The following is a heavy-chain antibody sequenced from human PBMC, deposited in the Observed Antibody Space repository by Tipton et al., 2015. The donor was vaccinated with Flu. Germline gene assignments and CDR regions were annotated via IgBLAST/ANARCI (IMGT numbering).Heavy chain of an antibody. V-gene: IGHV3-23*01. CDR2: ISGNGGSP. CDR3: AKGASIGQPHDAFDV. J-gene: IGHJ3*01. CDR1: GFTFSDFA. D-gene: IGHD3-22*01. Sequence: SLRLSCVASGFTFSDFAMIWVRQAPGKGPQWVSVISGNGGSPYYADSVKGRYTISRDNSKNTLYLQMNDLKAEDTALYYCAKGASIGQPHDAFDVWGQGIMVTVSS.